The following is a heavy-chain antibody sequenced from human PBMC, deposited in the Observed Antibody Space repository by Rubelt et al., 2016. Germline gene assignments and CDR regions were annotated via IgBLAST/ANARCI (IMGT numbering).Heavy chain of an antibody. V-gene: IGHV3-23*01. D-gene: IGHD3-9*01. J-gene: IGHJ4*02. Sequence: GLEWVSTISESGGGTYYADSVKGRFTISRDNSKNTLFLHISGLRAEDTAVYYCATHGITYYDILAGYSYLYYFDQWGQGTLVTVSS. CDR2: ISESGGGT. CDR3: ATHGITYYDILAGYSYLYYFDQ.